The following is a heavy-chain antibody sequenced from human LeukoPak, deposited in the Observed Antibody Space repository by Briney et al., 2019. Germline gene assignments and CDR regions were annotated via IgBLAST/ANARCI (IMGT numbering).Heavy chain of an antibody. CDR1: GGTFSSYA. V-gene: IGHV1-69*04. J-gene: IGHJ6*02. CDR3: AREAITMVRGVIIRYYYGMDV. Sequence: SVKVSCKASGGTFSSYAISWVRQAPGQVLEWMGRIIPILGIANYAQKFQGRVTITADKSTSTAYMELSSLRSEDTAVYYCAREAITMVRGVIIRYYYGMDVWGQGTTVTVSS. CDR2: IIPILGIA. D-gene: IGHD3-10*01.